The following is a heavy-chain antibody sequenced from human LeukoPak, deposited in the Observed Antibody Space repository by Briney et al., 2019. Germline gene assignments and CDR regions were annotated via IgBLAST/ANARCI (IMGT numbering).Heavy chain of an antibody. Sequence: PSETLSLTCTVSGGSISSYYWSWIRQPPGKGLEWIEYIYYSGSTNYNPSLKSRVTMSVDTSKNQFSLKLSSVTAADTAVYYCARLNLGYNFDYWGQGTLVTVSS. CDR3: ARLNLGYNFDY. CDR1: GGSISSYY. V-gene: IGHV4-59*12. CDR2: IYYSGST. J-gene: IGHJ4*02. D-gene: IGHD2-2*02.